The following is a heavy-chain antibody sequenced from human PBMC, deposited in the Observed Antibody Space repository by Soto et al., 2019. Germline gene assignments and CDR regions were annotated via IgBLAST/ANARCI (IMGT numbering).Heavy chain of an antibody. J-gene: IGHJ4*02. D-gene: IGHD2-15*01. CDR1: GGSISSSGYY. CDR3: AREAPIVVVVARSRDYYFDY. V-gene: IGHV4-39*02. CDR2: IYYSGST. Sequence: SETLSLTCTVSGGSISSSGYYWGWIRQPPGKGLEWIGTIYYSGSTYYNPSLKSRVTISVDTSKNQFSLKLSSVTAADTAVYCCAREAPIVVVVARSRDYYFDYWGQGTLVTVSS.